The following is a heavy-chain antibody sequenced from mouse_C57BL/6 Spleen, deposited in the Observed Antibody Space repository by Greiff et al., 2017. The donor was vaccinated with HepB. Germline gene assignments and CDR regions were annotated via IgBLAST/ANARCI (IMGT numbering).Heavy chain of an antibody. Sequence: QVQLQQSGAELVRPGASVTLSCKASGYTFTDYEMHWVKQTPVHGLEWIGAIDPETGGTAYNQKFKGKAILTADKSSSTAYMELRSLTSEDSAVYYCTRRSNYSYYFDYWGQGTTLTVSS. CDR1: GYTFTDYE. CDR3: TRRSNYSYYFDY. CDR2: IDPETGGT. D-gene: IGHD2-5*01. J-gene: IGHJ2*01. V-gene: IGHV1-15*01.